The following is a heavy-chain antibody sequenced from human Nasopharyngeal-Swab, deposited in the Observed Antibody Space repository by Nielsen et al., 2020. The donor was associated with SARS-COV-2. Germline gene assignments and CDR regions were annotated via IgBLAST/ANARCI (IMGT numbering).Heavy chain of an antibody. CDR3: ARAGDRFGELLFFDY. V-gene: IGHV1-18*01. D-gene: IGHD3-10*01. Sequence: WVRQAPGRGLEWMGWISAYNGNTNYAQKLQGRVTMTTDTSTCTAYMELRSLRSDDTAVYYCARAGDRFGELLFFDYWGQGNLVTVSS. J-gene: IGHJ4*02. CDR2: ISAYNGNT.